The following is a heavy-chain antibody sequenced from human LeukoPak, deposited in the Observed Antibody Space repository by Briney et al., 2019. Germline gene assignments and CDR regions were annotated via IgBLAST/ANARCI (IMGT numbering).Heavy chain of an antibody. D-gene: IGHD4-17*01. J-gene: IGHJ5*02. CDR1: GFTVSTQY. CDR3: AKDRADNGDRLRFDP. Sequence: GGSLRLSCVASGFTVSTQYMSWVRQAPGKGPEWVSAISGAGGRTYYADSVKGRFTISRDNSKNTLYLQMGSLRAEDTAVYYCAKDRADNGDRLRFDPWGQGTLVTVSS. V-gene: IGHV3-23*01. CDR2: ISGAGGRT.